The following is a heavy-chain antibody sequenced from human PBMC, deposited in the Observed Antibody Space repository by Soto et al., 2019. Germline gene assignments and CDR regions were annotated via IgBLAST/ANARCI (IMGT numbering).Heavy chain of an antibody. Sequence: EVQLLESGGGLVQPGGSLRLSCAASGFTFSSYAMSWVRQAPGKGLEWVSAISGSGGSTYYADSVKGRFTISRDNSKXXXXXXXXXXXXXXXXXXXXXXXXXFGELSNWGQGTLVTVSS. D-gene: IGHD3-10*01. CDR1: GFTFSSYA. V-gene: IGHV3-23*01. J-gene: IGHJ4*02. CDR3: XXXXXFGELSN. CDR2: ISGSGGST.